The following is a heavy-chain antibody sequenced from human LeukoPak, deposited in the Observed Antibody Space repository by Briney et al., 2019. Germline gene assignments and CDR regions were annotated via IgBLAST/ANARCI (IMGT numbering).Heavy chain of an antibody. Sequence: SETLSLTCTVSGGSTSSYYWSWIRQPPGKGLEWIGHIYYSGSTNHSPSLKSRVTISVDTSKNQFSLKLTSVTPADTAVYYCARGPNRYYFDYWGQGTLVTVSS. D-gene: IGHD1-14*01. CDR1: GGSTSSYY. J-gene: IGHJ4*02. CDR2: IYYSGST. V-gene: IGHV4-59*01. CDR3: ARGPNRYYFDY.